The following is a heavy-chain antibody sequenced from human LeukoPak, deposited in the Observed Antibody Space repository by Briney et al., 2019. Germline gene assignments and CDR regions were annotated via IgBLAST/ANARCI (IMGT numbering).Heavy chain of an antibody. V-gene: IGHV3-30*02. Sequence: GGSLTLSCAASGFIFSTYGMHCVPQAPGKGLEWVSFITYEGGYNQYYAESVKGRFTISRDNSKNTLYLQMISLRLEDAAVYYCAKDKEYASGSYPIESWGQGTLVTVSS. CDR3: AKDKEYASGSYPIES. D-gene: IGHD3-10*01. J-gene: IGHJ4*02. CDR2: ITYEGGYNQ. CDR1: GFIFSTYG.